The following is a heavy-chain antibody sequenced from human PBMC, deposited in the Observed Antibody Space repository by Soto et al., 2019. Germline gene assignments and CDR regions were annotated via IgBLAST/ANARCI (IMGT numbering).Heavy chain of an antibody. Sequence: EVQLVESGGGLVQPGGXXXXXXXXXXXXFXSYXXTWVRQAPGKGLEWVANIKQDGSEKYYVDSVKGRFTISRDNAKNSLYLQMNSLRAEDTAVYYCARGWGLDPWXXGTLVTVSS. CDR3: ARGWGLDP. CDR1: XXXFXSYX. J-gene: IGHJ5*02. CDR2: IKQDGSEK. V-gene: IGHV3-7*04. D-gene: IGHD1-26*01.